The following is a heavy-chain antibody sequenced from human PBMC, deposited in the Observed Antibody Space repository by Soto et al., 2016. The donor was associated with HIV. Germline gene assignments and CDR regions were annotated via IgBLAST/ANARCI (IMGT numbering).Heavy chain of an antibody. CDR2: ISGSGGST. Sequence: DVHLVESGGSVVRPGGSLRLSCAASGFTFSSYAMSWVRQAPGKGLEWVSAISGSGGSTYYADSVKGRFAISRDNSKNTLYLQMNSLRAEDTAVYYCAKDRLVLLWFGELGAFDYWGQGTLVTVSS. CDR1: GFTFSSYA. V-gene: IGHV3-23*04. J-gene: IGHJ4*02. CDR3: AKDRLVLLWFGELGAFDY. D-gene: IGHD3-10*01.